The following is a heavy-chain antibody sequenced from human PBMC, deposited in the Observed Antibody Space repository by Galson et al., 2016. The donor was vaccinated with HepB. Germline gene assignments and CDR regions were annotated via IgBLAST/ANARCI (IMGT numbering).Heavy chain of an antibody. CDR3: ARGYCGGDCYSMFQINYFGMDV. D-gene: IGHD2-21*02. Sequence: ETLSLTCTVSGGSISPYFWSWIRHSPGKGLQWIGYMHNSGSTNYNPSLKSQVTVSLDTSKNQFSLKLTSVTAADTAVYYCARGYCGGDCYSMFQINYFGMDVWGRGTTVTVSS. V-gene: IGHV4-59*01. CDR2: MHNSGST. CDR1: GGSISPYF. J-gene: IGHJ6*02.